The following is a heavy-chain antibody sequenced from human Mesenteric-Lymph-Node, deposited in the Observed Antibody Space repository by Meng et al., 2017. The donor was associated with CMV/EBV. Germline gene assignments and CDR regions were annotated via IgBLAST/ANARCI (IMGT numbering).Heavy chain of an antibody. CDR1: GGSVSGFY. CDR3: VRGGAPYAFDI. Sequence: LSGAIYGGSVSGFYWSWIRQPPGTGLEWIGEINHSGNTNYNPSLKSRVTISVDTSKNQFSLKLSSVIAADTAVYYCVRGGAPYAFDIWGQGTMVTVSS. J-gene: IGHJ3*02. V-gene: IGHV4-34*01. D-gene: IGHD3-10*01. CDR2: INHSGNT.